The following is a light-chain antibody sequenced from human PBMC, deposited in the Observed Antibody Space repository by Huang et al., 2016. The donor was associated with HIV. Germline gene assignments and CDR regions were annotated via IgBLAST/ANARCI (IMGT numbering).Light chain of an antibody. V-gene: IGKV1-33*01. CDR3: QQYDDVPIS. Sequence: DIQMTQSPSSLSASVGDRVTITCQASQDINNFLNWYQQKPGKAPKLLILDASNLQTGVPSRFSGSGSGTHFTFTINSLQRDDIGTYYCQQYDDVPISFGGGTKV. CDR2: DAS. CDR1: QDINNF. J-gene: IGKJ4*01.